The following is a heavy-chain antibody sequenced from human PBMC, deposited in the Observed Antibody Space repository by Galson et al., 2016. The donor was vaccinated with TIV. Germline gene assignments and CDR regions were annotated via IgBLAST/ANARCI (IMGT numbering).Heavy chain of an antibody. D-gene: IGHD2-2*01. Sequence: SLRLSCAASRFSLHTYWMSWLRQAPGKGLEWVASINDGGSEKDYVDSVKGRFTISRDNAQTSLYLQMDSMRAEDTAVYYCARMQFDIVQAPAATPTGFFDPWGQGTLVTVSS. J-gene: IGHJ5*02. CDR2: INDGGSEK. V-gene: IGHV3-7*01. CDR1: RFSLHTYW. CDR3: ARMQFDIVQAPAATPTGFFDP.